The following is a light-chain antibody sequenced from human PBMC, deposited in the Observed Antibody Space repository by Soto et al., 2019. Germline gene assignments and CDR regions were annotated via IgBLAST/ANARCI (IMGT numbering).Light chain of an antibody. Sequence: DKLMSQSPATLSVSPGERVTLSCRASQNIHNHMSWFLQKPGQTPKLLIYDAIIRAPDVPARFSGSWSGTEFTLTINSLQSEDFEVYYSQQYDEWPLTFGAGTKVDIX. V-gene: IGKV3-15*01. CDR3: QQYDEWPLT. J-gene: IGKJ4*01. CDR1: QNIHNH. CDR2: DAI.